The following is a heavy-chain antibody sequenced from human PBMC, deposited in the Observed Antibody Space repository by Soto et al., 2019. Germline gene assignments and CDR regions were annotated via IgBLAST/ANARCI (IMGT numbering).Heavy chain of an antibody. CDR1: GGSISSYY. J-gene: IGHJ4*02. CDR2: IYYSGST. D-gene: IGHD3-10*01. Sequence: SETLSLTCTASGGSISSYYWSWIRQPPGKGLEWIGYIYYSGSTNYNPSLKSRVTISVDTSKNQFSLKLSSVTAADTAVYYCARVYGSGSSFTFDYWGQGTLVTVSS. CDR3: ARVYGSGSSFTFDY. V-gene: IGHV4-59*01.